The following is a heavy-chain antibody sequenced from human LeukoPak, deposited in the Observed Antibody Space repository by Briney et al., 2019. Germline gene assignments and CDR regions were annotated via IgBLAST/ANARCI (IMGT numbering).Heavy chain of an antibody. CDR3: TTSQQLLNYAYDF. D-gene: IGHD2-2*01. V-gene: IGHV3-15*01. CDR1: GFTFNIAW. J-gene: IGHJ3*01. Sequence: GGSLRLSCAASGFTFNIAWMTWVRQAPGKWLEWVGRIKTQIDGGTTDYAAPVKGRFTISRDDSKNTLYLQMNSLKTEDTGVYYCTTSQQLLNYAYDFWGQGTMVTVS. CDR2: IKTQIDGGTT.